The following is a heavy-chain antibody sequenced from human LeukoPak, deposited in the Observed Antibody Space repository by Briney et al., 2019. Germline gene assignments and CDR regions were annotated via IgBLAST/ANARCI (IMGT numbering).Heavy chain of an antibody. Sequence: ASVKVSCKASGYTFTSYYMHWVRQAPGQGLEWVGWINPYSGGTNSAQNFQGRVTMTRDTSISTAYMELSRLTSDDTAVYYCARGRATGTTDYWGQGTLVTVSS. D-gene: IGHD1-7*01. CDR2: INPYSGGT. CDR1: GYTFTSYY. V-gene: IGHV1-2*02. J-gene: IGHJ4*02. CDR3: ARGRATGTTDY.